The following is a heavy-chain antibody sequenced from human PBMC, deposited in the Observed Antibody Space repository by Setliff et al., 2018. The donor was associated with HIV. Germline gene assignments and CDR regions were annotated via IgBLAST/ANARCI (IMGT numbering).Heavy chain of an antibody. CDR2: IYPADSDT. J-gene: IGHJ2*01. CDR1: GYSFTSYW. D-gene: IGHD3-10*01. V-gene: IGHV5-51*01. CDR3: ARRLGAHYYASGSYYKYWYFDL. Sequence: GESLKISCKGSGYSFTSYWIGWVRQMPGKGLEWMGIIYPADSDTSYSPTFHGQVTISADTSISTAYLHCSSLKASDTAMYYCARRLGAHYYASGSYYKYWYFDLCGRGTLGTVS.